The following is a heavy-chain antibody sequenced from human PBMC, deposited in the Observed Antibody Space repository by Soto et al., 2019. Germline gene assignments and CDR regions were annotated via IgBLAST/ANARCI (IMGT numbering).Heavy chain of an antibody. D-gene: IGHD1-1*01. CDR3: ARGWVQSPYFDS. V-gene: IGHV4-31*03. CDR2: IYYSGNT. J-gene: IGHJ4*02. CDR1: GGSISSGGYS. Sequence: QVQLQESGPGLVKPSQTLSLTCTVSGGSISSGGYSWSWIRQLPGKGLEWIGYIYYSGNTYYNPSLKSRLTISVDTSERQFSLKLSSVTAADTAVYFCARGWVQSPYFDSWGQGTLVTVSS.